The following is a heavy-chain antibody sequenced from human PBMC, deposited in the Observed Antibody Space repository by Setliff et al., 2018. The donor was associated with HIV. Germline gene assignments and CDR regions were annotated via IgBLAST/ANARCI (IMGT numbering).Heavy chain of an antibody. CDR2: INHSGST. V-gene: IGHV4-34*01. J-gene: IGHJ3*02. D-gene: IGHD4-4*01. Sequence: SETLSLTCAVYGGSFTGYYWSWIRQPPGKGLEWIGEINHSGSTNYNSALKSRVSISVDTSKKQISLNLRSVTAEDTAVYYCAKDPPGDYNGMPGDIWGQGTTVTVS. CDR3: AKDPPGDYNGMPGDI. CDR1: GGSFTGYY.